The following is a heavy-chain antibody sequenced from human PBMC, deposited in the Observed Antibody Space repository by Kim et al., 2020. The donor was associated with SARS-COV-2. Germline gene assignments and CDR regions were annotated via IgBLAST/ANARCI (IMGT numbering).Heavy chain of an antibody. CDR2: INHSGST. J-gene: IGHJ5*02. CDR3: ARVEMATTKGRFDP. V-gene: IGHV4-34*01. CDR1: GGSFSGYY. Sequence: SETLSLTCAVYGGSFSGYYWSWIRQPPGKGLEWIGEINHSGSTTYNPSLKSRVTISVDTSKNQFSLKLSSVTAADTAVYYCARVEMATTKGRFDPWGQGTLVTVSS. D-gene: IGHD5-12*01.